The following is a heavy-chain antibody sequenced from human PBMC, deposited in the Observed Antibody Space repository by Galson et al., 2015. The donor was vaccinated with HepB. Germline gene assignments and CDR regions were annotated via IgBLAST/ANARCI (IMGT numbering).Heavy chain of an antibody. V-gene: IGHV1-69*13. CDR3: ARGWFGDRRFDP. J-gene: IGHJ5*02. CDR2: IIPIFGTA. CDR1: GGTFSSYA. Sequence: SVKVSCKASGGTFSSYAISWVRQAPGQGLEWMGGIIPIFGTANYAQKFQGRVTITADESTSTAYMELSSLRSEDTAMYYCARGWFGDRRFDPWGQGTLVTVSS. D-gene: IGHD3-10*01.